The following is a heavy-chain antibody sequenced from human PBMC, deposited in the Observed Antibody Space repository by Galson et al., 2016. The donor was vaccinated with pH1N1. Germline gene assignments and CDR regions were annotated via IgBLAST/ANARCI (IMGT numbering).Heavy chain of an antibody. V-gene: IGHV1-69*06. Sequence: SVKVSCKASGGIFSIHGISWVRQAPGQGLEWMGGIIPIFRKAKYAQKFQGRVTITADKSTSVAFMEVTSLTSEDTAVYYCARLDGGDLNYWGQGTLVTVTS. CDR3: ARLDGGDLNY. J-gene: IGHJ4*02. CDR1: GGIFSIHG. D-gene: IGHD2-21*02. CDR2: IIPIFRKA.